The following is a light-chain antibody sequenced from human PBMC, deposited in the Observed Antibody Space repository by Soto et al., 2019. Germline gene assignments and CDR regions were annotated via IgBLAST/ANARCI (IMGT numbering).Light chain of an antibody. V-gene: IGKV3-15*01. CDR3: QQYKDWPPVT. J-gene: IGKJ3*01. CDR2: GAS. Sequence: EIVLTQSPATLSVSPGERVTLSCRATESVSSSLAWYQHKPGQPPRILIYGASTRATDIPARFSGSGSWTQVTLTISSLQSEDFAIYYCQQYKDWPPVTFGPGTKVEIK. CDR1: ESVSSS.